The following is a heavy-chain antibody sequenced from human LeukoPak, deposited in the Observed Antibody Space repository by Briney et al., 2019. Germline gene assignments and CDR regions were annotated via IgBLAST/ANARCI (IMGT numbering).Heavy chain of an antibody. D-gene: IGHD6-13*01. CDR2: ISGDSSII. Sequence: GGSLRLSCAASGFTFTTYSMTWVRQAPGKGLEWVAYISGDSSIINYADSVKGRFTISRDNSKNTLYLQMNSLRDDDTAVYYCVRGVGVSRFNYLDSWGQGTLVIVSS. V-gene: IGHV3-48*02. CDR1: GFTFTTYS. J-gene: IGHJ4*02. CDR3: VRGVGVSRFNYLDS.